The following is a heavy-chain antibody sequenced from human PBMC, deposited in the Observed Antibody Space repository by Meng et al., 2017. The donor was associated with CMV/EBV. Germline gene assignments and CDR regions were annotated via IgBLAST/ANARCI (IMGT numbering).Heavy chain of an antibody. Sequence: SVKVSCKASGGTFSSYAISRLRQAPGQGLEWMGGIIPIFGTANYAQQSQGRVTITTDESTSTAYMELSSLRSEDTAVYYCAGDVLGYCSGGSCYGLDYWGQGTLVTVSS. CDR2: IIPIFGTA. CDR3: AGDVLGYCSGGSCYGLDY. J-gene: IGHJ4*02. V-gene: IGHV1-69*05. D-gene: IGHD2-15*01. CDR1: GGTFSSYA.